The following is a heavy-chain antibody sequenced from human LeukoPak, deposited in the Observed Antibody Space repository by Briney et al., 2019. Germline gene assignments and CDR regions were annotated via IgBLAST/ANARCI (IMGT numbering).Heavy chain of an antibody. Sequence: GGSLRLSFAASGFTFSSYAMSWVRQAPGKGLEWVSAMSGSGGSTCFADSVKGRFTISRDNSKNTLYLQMNSLRAEDTAVYYCAKDRKGPDQWPYYYDSSGYFDYWGQGTLVTVSS. CDR1: GFTFSSYA. V-gene: IGHV3-23*01. D-gene: IGHD3-22*01. CDR3: AKDRKGPDQWPYYYDSSGYFDY. J-gene: IGHJ4*02. CDR2: MSGSGGST.